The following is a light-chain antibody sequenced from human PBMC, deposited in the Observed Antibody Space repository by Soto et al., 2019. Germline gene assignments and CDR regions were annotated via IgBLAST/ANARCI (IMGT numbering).Light chain of an antibody. J-gene: IGKJ1*01. CDR1: QSVSSSY. CDR2: GAS. CDR3: QQYASSPWT. V-gene: IGKV3-20*01. Sequence: ESVLTQSPDTLSLSPGERATLSCRASQSVSSSYLAWYQQKPGQAPRLLIYGASSRANGIPDRFSGSGSGTDFTLTISSLEPEDFALYYCQQYASSPWTFGQGTKVEI.